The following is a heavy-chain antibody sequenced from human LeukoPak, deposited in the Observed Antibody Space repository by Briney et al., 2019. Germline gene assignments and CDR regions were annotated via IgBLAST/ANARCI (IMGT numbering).Heavy chain of an antibody. J-gene: IGHJ3*02. CDR1: GFTFSSYG. V-gene: IGHV3-23*01. Sequence: GGSLRLSCAASGFTFSSYGMSWVRQAPGKGLEWVSTMSRSGGSTYYADSVKGRFTISRDNSKNTVYLQMNSLRAEDTAVFYCAKDLDYGDWGAFDIWGQGTMVTVSS. D-gene: IGHD4-17*01. CDR3: AKDLDYGDWGAFDI. CDR2: MSRSGGST.